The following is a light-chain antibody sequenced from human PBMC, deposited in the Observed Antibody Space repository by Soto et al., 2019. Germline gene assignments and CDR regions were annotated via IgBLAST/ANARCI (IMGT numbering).Light chain of an antibody. J-gene: IGKJ1*01. CDR1: QSVSSS. V-gene: IGKV3-15*01. Sequence: EVVMTQSPDTLSVSPGERATLSCRASQSVSSSLAWYQQKPGQAPRLLIYGASTRATGVPARFSGSGSGTEFPLTISSLQSEDVAVYYCQHFHNWPPWTFGRGTRVEIK. CDR3: QHFHNWPPWT. CDR2: GAS.